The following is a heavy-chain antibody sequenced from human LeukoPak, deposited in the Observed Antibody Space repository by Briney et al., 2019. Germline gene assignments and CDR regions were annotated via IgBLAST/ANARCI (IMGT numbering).Heavy chain of an antibody. Sequence: GESLKISCEGSGYSFTRYWITWVRQLPGKGLEWMGRIDPSDSYTNYSPSFQGHVTFSVDKTISTAYLQWRSLKASDTAMYYCARLGGGSGTYYNPDPNWFDPWGQGTLVTVSS. D-gene: IGHD3-10*01. J-gene: IGHJ5*02. V-gene: IGHV5-10-1*01. CDR3: ARLGGGSGTYYNPDPNWFDP. CDR1: GYSFTRYW. CDR2: IDPSDSYT.